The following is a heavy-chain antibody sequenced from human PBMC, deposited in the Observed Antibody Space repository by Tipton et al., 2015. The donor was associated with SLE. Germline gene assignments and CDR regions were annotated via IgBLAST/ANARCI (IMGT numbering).Heavy chain of an antibody. Sequence: SLRLSCAASGFTFDDFSMHWIRQAPGKGLEWVSSISWNSGFVAYADSVKGRFTISRDNANNSLYLQMNSLKVEDTASYYCAKDGSTEMWYFALWGRGTLVTVSS. D-gene: IGHD5-24*01. V-gene: IGHV3-9*01. CDR2: ISWNSGFV. J-gene: IGHJ2*01. CDR3: AKDGSTEMWYFAL. CDR1: GFTFDDFS.